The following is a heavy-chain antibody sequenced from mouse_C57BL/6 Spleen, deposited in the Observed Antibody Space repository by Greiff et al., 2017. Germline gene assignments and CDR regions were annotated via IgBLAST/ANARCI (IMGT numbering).Heavy chain of an antibody. Sequence: EVQLVASEGGLVQPGSSMKLSCTASGFTFSDYYMAWVRQVPEKGLEWVANINYDGSSTYYLDSLKSRFIISRDNAKNILYLQMSSLKSEDTATYYCARDRGYYYGSSYWYFDVWGTGTTVTGSS. V-gene: IGHV5-16*01. CDR3: ARDRGYYYGSSYWYFDV. CDR2: INYDGSST. CDR1: GFTFSDYY. D-gene: IGHD1-1*01. J-gene: IGHJ1*03.